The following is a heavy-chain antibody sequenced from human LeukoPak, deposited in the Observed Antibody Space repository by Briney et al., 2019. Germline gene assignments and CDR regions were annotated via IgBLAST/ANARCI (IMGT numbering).Heavy chain of an antibody. CDR1: GYTFNGYY. J-gene: IGHJ4*02. CDR2: INPNSGGA. Sequence: ASVKVSCKASGYTFNGYYMHWVRQAPGHGLEWMGRINPNSGGADSAQKFQGRVTLTIDTSINTAYMELSSLRSDDTAVYYCARDRRGYSGYDMNWGQGTLVTVSS. D-gene: IGHD5-12*01. V-gene: IGHV1-2*06. CDR3: ARDRRGYSGYDMN.